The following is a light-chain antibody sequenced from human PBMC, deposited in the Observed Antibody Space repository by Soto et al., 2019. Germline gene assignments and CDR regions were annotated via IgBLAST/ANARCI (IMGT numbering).Light chain of an antibody. J-gene: IGKJ4*01. V-gene: IGKV1-39*01. CDR3: QQSISAPLT. CDR1: QSISSY. Sequence: DIQMTQSLSSLSASVGDRVTITCRASQSISSYLNWYQQKPGKAPKLLIYAASSLQSGVPSRFSGSGSGTDFTLTIAGLQPEDSASYFCQQSISAPLTFGGGTKVEIK. CDR2: AAS.